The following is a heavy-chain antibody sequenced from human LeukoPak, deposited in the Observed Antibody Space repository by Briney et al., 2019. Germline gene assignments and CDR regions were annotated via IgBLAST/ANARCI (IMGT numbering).Heavy chain of an antibody. CDR2: IYYSGST. V-gene: IGHV4-30-4*01. D-gene: IGHD3-22*01. CDR1: GGSISSGDYY. J-gene: IGHJ6*02. CDR3: ARDRHDSSGFVRYYGMDV. Sequence: SQTLSLTCTVSGGSISSGDYYWSWVRQPPGKGLEWIGYIYYSGSTYYNPSLKSRVTISVDTSKNQFSLKLSSVTAADTAVYYCARDRHDSSGFVRYYGMDVWGQGTTVTVSS.